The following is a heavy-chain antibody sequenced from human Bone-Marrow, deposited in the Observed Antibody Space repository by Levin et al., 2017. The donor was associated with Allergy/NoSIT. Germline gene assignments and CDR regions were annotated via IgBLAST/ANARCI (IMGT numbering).Heavy chain of an antibody. CDR3: ARERVVTRGSYNWCDP. Sequence: GGSLRLSCAASGFTFSSYAMHWVRQAPGKGLEWVAVISYDGSNKYYPDSVKGRFTISRDNSKNTLYLQMNSLRAEDTAVYYCARERVVTRGSYNWCDPWGQGTLVTVSS. CDR1: GFTFSSYA. V-gene: IGHV3-30-3*01. D-gene: IGHD1-26*01. J-gene: IGHJ5*02. CDR2: ISYDGSNK.